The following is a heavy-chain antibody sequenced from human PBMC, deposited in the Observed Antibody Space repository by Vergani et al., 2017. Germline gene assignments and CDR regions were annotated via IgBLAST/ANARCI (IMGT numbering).Heavy chain of an antibody. D-gene: IGHD3-10*01. J-gene: IGHJ4*02. CDR1: GFTFSSYE. V-gene: IGHV3-23*01. CDR2: ISSSGGST. Sequence: EVQLLESGGGLVQPGGSLRLSCAASGFTFSSYEMNWVRQAPGKGLEWVSYISSSGGSTYYADSVKGRFTISRDNSKNTLYLQMNSLRAEDTAVYYCAKDTFPYGSGSYLGLGYWGQGTLVTVSS. CDR3: AKDTFPYGSGSYLGLGY.